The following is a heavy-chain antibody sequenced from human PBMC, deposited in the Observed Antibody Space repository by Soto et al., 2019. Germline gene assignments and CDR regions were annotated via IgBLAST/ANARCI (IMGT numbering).Heavy chain of an antibody. V-gene: IGHV3-53*01. Sequence: HPGGSLRLSCAASGFTVSSNYMSWVRQAPGKGLEWVSVIYSGGSAYYADSVKGRFTISRDSSKNTLYIQMNSLRADDTAVYYCAREGYSYKYGMDVWGQGTTVTVSS. CDR1: GFTVSSNY. CDR3: AREGYSYKYGMDV. CDR2: IYSGGSA. J-gene: IGHJ6*02. D-gene: IGHD5-18*01.